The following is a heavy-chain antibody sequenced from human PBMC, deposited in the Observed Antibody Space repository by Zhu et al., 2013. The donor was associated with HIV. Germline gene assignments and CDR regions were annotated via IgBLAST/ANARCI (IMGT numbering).Heavy chain of an antibody. CDR2: IIPILGIA. CDR3: ARDHCSGGSCYSGVDY. D-gene: IGHD2-15*01. CDR1: GGTFSSYT. V-gene: IGHV1-69*08. J-gene: IGHJ4*02. Sequence: QVQLVQSGAEVKKPGSSVKVSCKASGGTFSSYTISWVRQAPGQGLEWMGRIIPILGIANYAQKFQGRVTITADKSTSTAYMELSSLRSEDTAVYYCARDHCSGGSCYSGVDYWGQGTLVTVSS.